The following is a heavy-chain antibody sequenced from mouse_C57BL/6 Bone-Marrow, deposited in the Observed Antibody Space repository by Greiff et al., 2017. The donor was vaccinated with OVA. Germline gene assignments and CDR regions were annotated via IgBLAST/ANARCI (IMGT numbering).Heavy chain of an antibody. D-gene: IGHD2-3*01. V-gene: IGHV1-52*01. J-gene: IGHJ1*03. CDR1: GYTFTSYW. CDR3: ASEGWLLSLYFEV. CDR2: IDPSDSET. Sequence: QVQLQQPGAELVRPGSSVKLSCKASGYTFTSYWMHWVKQRPIQGLEWIGNIDPSDSETHYNHKFKDKATLTVDKSSSTAYMQISSLTSADSAVYSCASEGWLLSLYFEVWGTGTTVTVAS.